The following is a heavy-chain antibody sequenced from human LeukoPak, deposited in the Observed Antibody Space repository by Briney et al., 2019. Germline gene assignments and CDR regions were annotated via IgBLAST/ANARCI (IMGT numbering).Heavy chain of an antibody. CDR3: ARDGSRRGVAGTIDY. D-gene: IGHD6-19*01. CDR1: GGSISSYY. V-gene: IGHV4-4*07. J-gene: IGHJ4*02. CDR2: IYTSGST. Sequence: SETLSLTCTVSGGSISSYYWSWIRQPAGKGLEWIGRIYTSGSTNYNPSLKSRVTMSVDTSKNQFSLKLSSVTAADTAVYYCARDGSRRGVAGTIDYWGQGTLVTVSS.